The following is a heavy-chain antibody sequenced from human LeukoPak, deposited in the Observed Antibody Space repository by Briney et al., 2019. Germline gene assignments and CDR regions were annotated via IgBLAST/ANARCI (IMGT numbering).Heavy chain of an antibody. J-gene: IGHJ4*02. CDR1: GYSXTNYW. D-gene: IGHD4-4*01. Sequence: XXXKISXXXSGYSXTNYWIGWVRQMPGKGLEWMGIIYPSDSDIRYSPSFQGQVTISADKSINTAYLQWSSLKASDTAIYYCARAGTSNYRFFDSWGQGTLVTVSS. CDR2: IYPSDSDI. V-gene: IGHV5-51*01. CDR3: ARAGTSNYRFFDS.